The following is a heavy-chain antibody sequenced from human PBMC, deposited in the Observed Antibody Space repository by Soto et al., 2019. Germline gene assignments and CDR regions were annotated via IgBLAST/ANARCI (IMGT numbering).Heavy chain of an antibody. V-gene: IGHV4-30-2*01. J-gene: IGHJ5*02. D-gene: IGHD2-2*01. Sequence: PSETLSLTCAVSGGSISSGGYSWSWIRQPPGKGLEWIGYIYHSGSTNYNPSLKSRVTISVDTSKNQFSLKLSSVTAADTAVYYCARRYCSSTSCKNWFDPWGQGTLVTVLL. CDR1: GGSISSGGYS. CDR3: ARRYCSSTSCKNWFDP. CDR2: IYHSGST.